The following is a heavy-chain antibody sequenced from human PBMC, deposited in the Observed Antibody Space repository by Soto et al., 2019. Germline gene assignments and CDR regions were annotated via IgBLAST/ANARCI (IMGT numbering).Heavy chain of an antibody. Sequence: VGSLRRSCAASGFTFTSYWMYWCRHAPGKGLVWVSCINTDGISTNYADSVKGRCTISRDNAKNTVYLKMNSLRAEDTAVYYCARPYSSRWYYVDSWGQGTLVTV. V-gene: IGHV3-74*01. CDR2: INTDGIST. CDR3: ARPYSSRWYYVDS. CDR1: GFTFTSYW. D-gene: IGHD6-19*01. J-gene: IGHJ4*02.